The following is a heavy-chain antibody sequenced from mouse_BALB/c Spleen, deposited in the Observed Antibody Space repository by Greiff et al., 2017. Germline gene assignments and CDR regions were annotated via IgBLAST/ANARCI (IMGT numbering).Heavy chain of an antibody. J-gene: IGHJ2*01. CDR3: AGLLPENPYYFDY. V-gene: IGHV1-14*01. D-gene: IGHD1-1*01. CDR2: INPYNDGT. Sequence: EVQLQESGPELVKPGASVKMSCKASGYTFTSYVMHWVKQKPGQGLEWIGYINPYNDGTKYNEKFKGKATLTSDKSSSTAYMELSSLTSEDSAVYYCAGLLPENPYYFDYWGQGTTLTVSS. CDR1: GYTFTSYV.